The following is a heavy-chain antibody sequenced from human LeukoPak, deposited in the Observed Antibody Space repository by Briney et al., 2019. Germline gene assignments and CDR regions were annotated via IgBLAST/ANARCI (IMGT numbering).Heavy chain of an antibody. CDR3: ARDGITIIGVGP. Sequence: SETLSLTCAVYGGSFSGYYWSWIRQPPGKGLEWIGEINHSGSTNYNPSLKSRVTVSVDTSKNQFSLKLSSVTAADTAVYYCARDGITIIGVGPWGQGTLVTVSS. V-gene: IGHV4-34*01. D-gene: IGHD3-3*01. CDR2: INHSGST. J-gene: IGHJ5*02. CDR1: GGSFSGYY.